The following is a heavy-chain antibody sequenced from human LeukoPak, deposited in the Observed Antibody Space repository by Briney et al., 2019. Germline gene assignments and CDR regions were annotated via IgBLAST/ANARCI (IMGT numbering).Heavy chain of an antibody. Sequence: GGSLRLSCTGPGFPFGDYALTWFRQAPGKGLKWVGLIRTQTYGETREYAASVKGRFSFSRDDSKNITYLRMSSLKTEDTATYYCTLWREDSAGFSPLDFWGQGTLVTVSS. CDR2: IRTQTYGETR. CDR3: TLWREDSAGFSPLDF. V-gene: IGHV3-49*03. D-gene: IGHD1-26*01. CDR1: GFPFGDYA. J-gene: IGHJ4*02.